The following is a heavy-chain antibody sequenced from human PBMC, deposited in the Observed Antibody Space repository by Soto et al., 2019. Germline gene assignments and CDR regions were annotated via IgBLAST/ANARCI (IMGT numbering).Heavy chain of an antibody. CDR1: GGSISSSSYY. CDR2: IYYSGST. J-gene: IGHJ6*03. CDR3: ARPWSTIPRGYYYYMDV. Sequence: SETLSLTCTVSGGSISSSSYYWGWIRQPPGKGLEWIGSIYYSGSTYYNPSLKSRVTISVDTSKNQFSLKLSSVTAADTAVYYCARPWSTIPRGYYYYMDVWGKGTTVTVSS. D-gene: IGHD2-8*02. V-gene: IGHV4-39*01.